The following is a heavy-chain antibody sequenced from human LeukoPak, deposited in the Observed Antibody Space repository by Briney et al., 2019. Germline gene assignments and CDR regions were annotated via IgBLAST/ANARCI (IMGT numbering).Heavy chain of an antibody. CDR3: ARHESRDAFDI. V-gene: IGHV4-38-2*01. Sequence: SETLSLTCAVSGYSISSGYYWGWIRQPPGKGLEWIGSIYYSGSTYYNPSLKSRVTISVDTSKNQFSLKLSSVTAADTAVYYRARHESRDAFDIWGQGTMVTVSS. CDR2: IYYSGST. J-gene: IGHJ3*02. CDR1: GYSISSGYY.